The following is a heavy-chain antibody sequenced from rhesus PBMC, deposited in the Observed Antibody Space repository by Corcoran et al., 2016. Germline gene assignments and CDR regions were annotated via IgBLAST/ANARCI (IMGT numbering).Heavy chain of an antibody. CDR1: GDSINTYYL. J-gene: IGHJ4*01. CDR3: VRSGSSWTYCDN. D-gene: IGHD6-13*01. Sequence: QVQLQESGPGVVKPSETLSIPCAVSGDSINTYYLWSWIRQSPGKGMEGMAHIGGSSGSNNYNPSLKSRVTISKDTSKYQFSLNLSSVTAADTAMYYCVRSGSSWTYCDNWGQGVLVTVSS. CDR2: IGGSSGSN. V-gene: IGHV4-127*01.